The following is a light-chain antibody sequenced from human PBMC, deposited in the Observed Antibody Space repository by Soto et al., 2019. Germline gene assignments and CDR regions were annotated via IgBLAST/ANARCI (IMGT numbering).Light chain of an antibody. V-gene: IGKV1-39*01. CDR3: QQSHSAPRT. Sequence: DIQMTQSPSSLSAIVGDTVTITCRASQGITTSLNWYQQKAGKAPKLLIYNGSRLQSGVPSRFRGSGSGTDFAITISSLQPEDFATYYCQQSHSAPRTFGRGTKLEV. CDR2: NGS. J-gene: IGKJ2*01. CDR1: QGITTS.